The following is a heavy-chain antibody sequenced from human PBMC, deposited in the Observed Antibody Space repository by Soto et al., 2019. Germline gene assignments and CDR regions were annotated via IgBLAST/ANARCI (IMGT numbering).Heavy chain of an antibody. CDR2: IIPIFGTA. CDR1: GGTFSSYA. V-gene: IGHV1-69*13. D-gene: IGHD6-13*01. CDR3: AREKLDSSRWYYP. Sequence: SVKVSCKASGGTFSSYAISGVRQAPGQGLEWMGGIIPIFGTANYAQKFQGRVTITADESTSTAYMELSSLRSEDTAVYYCAREKLDSSRWYYPWGQGTLVTVSS. J-gene: IGHJ5*02.